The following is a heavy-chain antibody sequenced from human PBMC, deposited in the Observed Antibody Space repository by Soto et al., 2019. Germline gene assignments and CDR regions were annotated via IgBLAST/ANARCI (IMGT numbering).Heavy chain of an antibody. CDR3: ARSQGSSTSLEIYYYYYYGMDV. CDR2: IIPISDTT. V-gene: IGHV1-69*01. Sequence: QVQLVQSGAEVKKPGSSVKVSCKASGGTFSSYAISWVRQAPGQVLEWMGGIIPISDTTNYAQKFQGRVTITADESTSTDYMELSSLRSEDTAVYYCARSQGSSTSLEIYYYYYYGMDVWGQGTTVTVSS. CDR1: GGTFSSYA. D-gene: IGHD2-2*01. J-gene: IGHJ6*02.